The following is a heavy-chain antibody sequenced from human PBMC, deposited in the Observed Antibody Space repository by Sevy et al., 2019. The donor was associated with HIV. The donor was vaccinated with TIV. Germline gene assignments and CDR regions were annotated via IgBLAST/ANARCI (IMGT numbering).Heavy chain of an antibody. J-gene: IGHJ5*02. D-gene: IGHD3-3*01. Sequence: GGSLRLSCAASGFTFSSYSMNWVRQAPGKGLEWVSSISSSSSYIYYADSVKGRFTISRDNAKNSLYLQMNSLRAEDTAVYYCARDLFDDFWSGYYENWFVPWGQGTLVTVSS. V-gene: IGHV3-21*01. CDR3: ARDLFDDFWSGYYENWFVP. CDR1: GFTFSSYS. CDR2: ISSSSSYI.